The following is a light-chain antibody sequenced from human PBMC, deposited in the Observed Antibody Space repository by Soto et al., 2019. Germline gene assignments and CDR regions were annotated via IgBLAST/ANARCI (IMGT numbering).Light chain of an antibody. J-gene: IGKJ4*01. CDR2: DAS. V-gene: IGKV3-11*01. CDR1: QSVSSY. CDR3: QQRSNLPPLT. Sequence: EIVLTQSPATLSLSPGERATLSCRASQSVSSYLAWYQQKPGQAPRLRIYDASNRATGIPARFSGSGSGTDFTLTSSSLAPEDFAVYYCQQRSNLPPLTFGGGTKVEIK.